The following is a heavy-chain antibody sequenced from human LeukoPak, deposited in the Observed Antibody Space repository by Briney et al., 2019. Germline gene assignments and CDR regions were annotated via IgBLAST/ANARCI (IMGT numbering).Heavy chain of an antibody. CDR1: GGSISSGGYS. CDR3: ARRYSSSWYGAFDI. CDR2: IYHSGST. Sequence: SETLSLTCAVSGGSISSGGYSWSWIRQPPGKGLEWIGYIYHSGSTYYNPSLKSRVTISVDRSKNQFSLKLGSVTAADTAVYYCARRYSSSWYGAFDIWGQGTMVTVSS. J-gene: IGHJ3*02. V-gene: IGHV4-30-2*01. D-gene: IGHD6-13*01.